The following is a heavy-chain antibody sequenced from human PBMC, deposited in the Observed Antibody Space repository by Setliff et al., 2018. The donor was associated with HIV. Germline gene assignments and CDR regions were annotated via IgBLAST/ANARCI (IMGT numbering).Heavy chain of an antibody. Sequence: SETLSLTCTVSGGSISRDSFYWGWFRQPPGEGLEWIWSIYYSGTTYYAPSLETRLTISVDTSTNQFSLKLNSVTAADTAMYFCAGDSGYPSNWFDPWGQGILVTVSS. V-gene: IGHV4-39*02. CDR1: GGSISRDSFY. J-gene: IGHJ5*02. CDR3: AGDSGYPSNWFDP. D-gene: IGHD3-22*01. CDR2: IYYSGTT.